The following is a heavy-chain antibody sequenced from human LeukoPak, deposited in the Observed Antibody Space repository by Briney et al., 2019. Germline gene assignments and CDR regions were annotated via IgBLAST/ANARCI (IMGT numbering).Heavy chain of an antibody. CDR2: LYRGGAT. Sequence: PGGSLRLSCEVSGFTVSTTYMSWVRQAPGKGLEWVSILYRGGATYYADSMKGRFSISRHDSNNTLFLKMNSLRPEDTAVYYCARGDDYDDCGYSDWGQGTLVTVSS. D-gene: IGHD3-22*01. CDR1: GFTVSTTY. V-gene: IGHV3-53*04. J-gene: IGHJ4*02. CDR3: ARGDDYDDCGYSD.